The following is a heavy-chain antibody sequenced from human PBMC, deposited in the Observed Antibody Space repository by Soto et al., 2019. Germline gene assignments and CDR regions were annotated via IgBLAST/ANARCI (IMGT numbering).Heavy chain of an antibody. D-gene: IGHD5-18*01. J-gene: IGHJ4*02. Sequence: GGSLRLSCAASGFTFSSYGMHWVRQAPGKGLEWVAVIWYDGSNKYYADSVKGRFTISRDNSKNTLYLQMNSLRAEDTAVYYCARDLAADTAMVPGWGQGTLVTVSS. V-gene: IGHV3-33*01. CDR3: ARDLAADTAMVPG. CDR1: GFTFSSYG. CDR2: IWYDGSNK.